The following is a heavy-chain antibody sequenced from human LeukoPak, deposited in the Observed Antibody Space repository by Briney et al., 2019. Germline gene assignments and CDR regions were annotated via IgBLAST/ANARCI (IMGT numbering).Heavy chain of an antibody. J-gene: IGHJ6*03. Sequence: PSETLSLTCAVYGGSFSGYYWSWIRQPPGKGLEWIGEINHSGSTNYNPSLKSRVTISVDTSKNQFSLKLSSVTAADTAVYYCARGHRTTVTTLFSQVHLYMDVWGKGTTVTVSS. CDR3: ARGHRTTVTTLFSQVHLYMDV. D-gene: IGHD4-17*01. CDR2: INHSGST. CDR1: GGSFSGYY. V-gene: IGHV4-34*01.